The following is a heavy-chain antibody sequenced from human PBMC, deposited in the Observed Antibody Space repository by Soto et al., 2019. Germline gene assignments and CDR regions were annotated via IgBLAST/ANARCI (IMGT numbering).Heavy chain of an antibody. D-gene: IGHD3-10*01. V-gene: IGHV3-66*01. Sequence: GGSLRLSCAVSGFTTSSIYMSWVRQAPGKGLEWVSVIYSGGNTYYADSVKGRFTISRDNSKNTLYLQLNSLRAEDTAVYYCATEVRFGELAYWGQGALVTVS. CDR1: GFTTSSIY. J-gene: IGHJ4*02. CDR3: ATEVRFGELAY. CDR2: IYSGGNT.